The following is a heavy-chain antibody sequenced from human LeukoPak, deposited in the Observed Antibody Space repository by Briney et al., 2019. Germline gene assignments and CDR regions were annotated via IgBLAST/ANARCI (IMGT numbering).Heavy chain of an antibody. V-gene: IGHV4-61*02. J-gene: IGHJ4*02. CDR1: GGSLSSGSYY. CDR3: ARHSTVTTGTIAY. D-gene: IGHD4-17*01. Sequence: PSETLSLTCTVSGGSLSSGSYYWSWIRQPAGKGLEWIGRIYTSGSTNYNPSLKSRVTISVDTSKNQFSLKLSSVTAADTAVYYCARHSTVTTGTIAYWGQGTLVTVSS. CDR2: IYTSGST.